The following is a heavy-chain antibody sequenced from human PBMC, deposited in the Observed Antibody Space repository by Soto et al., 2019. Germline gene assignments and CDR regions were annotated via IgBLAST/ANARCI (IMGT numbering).Heavy chain of an antibody. CDR1: GGSISSSNW. Sequence: SETLSLTCAVSGGSISSSNWWSWVRQPPGKGLEWIGEIYRSGSTNYNPSLKSRVTISVDKSKNQFSLKLSSVTAADTAVYYCARDRIAVAGTSGGAFDIWGQGTMVTVSS. J-gene: IGHJ3*02. V-gene: IGHV4-4*02. D-gene: IGHD6-19*01. CDR3: ARDRIAVAGTSGGAFDI. CDR2: IYRSGST.